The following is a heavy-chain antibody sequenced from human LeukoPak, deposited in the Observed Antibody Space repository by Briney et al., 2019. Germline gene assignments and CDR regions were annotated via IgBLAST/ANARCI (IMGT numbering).Heavy chain of an antibody. Sequence: GRSLRLSRAASGFTFSTYNMHWVRQAPGKGLEWVALISYDGSKYYADAVKGRFSIPRDNSKNTLYLQMNSLRAEDTAVYYCAKDLGYSNGHALGYWGQGTLVTVSS. V-gene: IGHV3-30*18. D-gene: IGHD5-18*01. CDR3: AKDLGYSNGHALGY. CDR1: GFTFSTYN. CDR2: ISYDGSK. J-gene: IGHJ4*02.